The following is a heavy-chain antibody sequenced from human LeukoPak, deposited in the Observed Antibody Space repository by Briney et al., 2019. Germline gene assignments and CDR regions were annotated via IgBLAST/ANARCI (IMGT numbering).Heavy chain of an antibody. CDR1: GYTFTNYS. J-gene: IGHJ4*02. CDR2: ISTYNGDT. V-gene: IGHV1-18*01. D-gene: IGHD4-17*01. CDR3: ARSHGDYVWSNY. Sequence: ASVKVSCKASGYTFTNYSISWVRQAPGQGLEWMGWISTYNGDTNYAQNFQGGVTMTTDTSTSTAYMELRSLRSDDTAVYYCARSHGDYVWSNYWGQGTLVTVSS.